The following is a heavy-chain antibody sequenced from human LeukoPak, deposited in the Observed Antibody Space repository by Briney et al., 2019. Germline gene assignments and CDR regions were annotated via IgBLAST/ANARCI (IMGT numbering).Heavy chain of an antibody. CDR1: GGSISSGGYY. CDR3: ARDSYYGSGSYDY. J-gene: IGHJ4*02. D-gene: IGHD3-10*01. CDR2: IYYSGST. V-gene: IGHV4-31*03. Sequence: SSETLCLTCTVSGGSISSGGYYWSWIRQHPGKGLEWIGYIYYSGSTYYNPSLKSRVTISVDTSKNQFSLKLSSVTAADTAVYYCARDSYYGSGSYDYWGQGTLVTVSS.